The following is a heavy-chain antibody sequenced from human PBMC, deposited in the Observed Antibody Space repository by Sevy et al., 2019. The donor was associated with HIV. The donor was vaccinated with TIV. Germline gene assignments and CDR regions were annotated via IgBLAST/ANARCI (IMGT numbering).Heavy chain of an antibody. J-gene: IGHJ4*02. CDR3: AKDGGYYDSSGYLDY. V-gene: IGHV3-30*18. CDR2: ISYDGSNK. Sequence: GGSLRLSCAASGFTFSSYGMHWVRQAPGKGLEWVAVISYDGSNKYYADSVKGRFTISRDNSKNTLYLQMNSLRAEDTAVYYCAKDGGYYDSSGYLDYWCQGTLVTVSS. CDR1: GFTFSSYG. D-gene: IGHD3-22*01.